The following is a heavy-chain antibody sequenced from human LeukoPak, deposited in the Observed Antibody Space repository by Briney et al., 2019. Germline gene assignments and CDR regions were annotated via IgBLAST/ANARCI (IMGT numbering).Heavy chain of an antibody. D-gene: IGHD3-22*01. CDR2: INPSGGST. V-gene: IGHV1-46*01. CDR3: ARVATMIVVVTPIDAFDI. Sequence: ASVKVSCKASGYTFTSYYMRWVRQAPGQGLEWMGIINPSGGSTSYAQKFQGRVTMTRDTSTSTVYMELSSLRSEDTAVYYCARVATMIVVVTPIDAFDIWGQGTMVTVSS. J-gene: IGHJ3*02. CDR1: GYTFTSYY.